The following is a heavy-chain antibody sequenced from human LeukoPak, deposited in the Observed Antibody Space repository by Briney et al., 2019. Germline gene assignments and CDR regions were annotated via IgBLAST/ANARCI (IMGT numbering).Heavy chain of an antibody. CDR3: AGAYCGGDCYSGRAFDI. CDR2: IYHSGST. D-gene: IGHD2-21*02. Sequence: SETLSLTCAVSGGSISRSFWWSWVRQPPGKGLEGIGEIYHSGSTNYKPSLRSRVTISVDKSKNQFSLKLSSVTAADTAVYYCAGAYCGGDCYSGRAFDIWGQGTMVTVSS. CDR1: GGSISRSFW. V-gene: IGHV4-4*02. J-gene: IGHJ3*02.